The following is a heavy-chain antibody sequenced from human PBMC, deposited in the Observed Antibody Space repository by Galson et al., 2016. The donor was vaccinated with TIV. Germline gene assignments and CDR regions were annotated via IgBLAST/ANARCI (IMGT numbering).Heavy chain of an antibody. CDR3: AKDYVRVIPGTGTFDI. J-gene: IGHJ3*02. Sequence: SLRLSCAASGFTFSSYVMTWVRQAPGKGLEWVSSISGSGISTYYAESVKGRFTISRDDSKNTLFLQMNSLRVEDTAVYYCAKDYVRVIPGTGTFDIWGLGIMVTVSS. CDR1: GFTFSSYV. D-gene: IGHD3-10*02. V-gene: IGHV3-23*01. CDR2: ISGSGIST.